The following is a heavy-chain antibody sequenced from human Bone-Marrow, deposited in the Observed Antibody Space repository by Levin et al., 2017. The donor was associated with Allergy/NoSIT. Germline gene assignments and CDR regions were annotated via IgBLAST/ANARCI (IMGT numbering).Heavy chain of an antibody. J-gene: IGHJ4*02. CDR3: ANCDSSGPWDYFDY. V-gene: IGHV3-23*01. Sequence: GESLKISCAASGFTFSSYAMTWVHQAPGKGLEWVSGISDSGGSTYYADSVKGRFTISRDNSKNTLYLQMNSLRAEDTALYYCANCDSSGPWDYFDYWGQGTRVTVSS. D-gene: IGHD3-22*01. CDR2: ISDSGGST. CDR1: GFTFSSYA.